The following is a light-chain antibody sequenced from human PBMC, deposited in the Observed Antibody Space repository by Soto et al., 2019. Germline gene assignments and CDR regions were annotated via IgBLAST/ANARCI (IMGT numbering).Light chain of an antibody. CDR1: SSDVGGYDF. CDR2: DVS. Sequence: QSALTQPASVSGSPGQSITISCTGTSSDVGGYDFVSWYQQPPGKAPKLMISDVSNRPSGVSNRFSGSKSGNTASLTIYGLQAEDEADYYCSSYSSSSTYVVFGGGTKLTVL. CDR3: SSYSSSSTYVV. J-gene: IGLJ2*01. V-gene: IGLV2-14*01.